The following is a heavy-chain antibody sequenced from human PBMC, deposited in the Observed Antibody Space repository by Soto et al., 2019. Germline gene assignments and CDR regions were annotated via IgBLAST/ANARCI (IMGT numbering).Heavy chain of an antibody. CDR2: ISPYNGDT. V-gene: IGHV1-18*03. Sequence: QVQLVQSGPEVKKPGASVKVSCKASGYTFTTYGISWVRQAPGQGLEWMGWISPYNGDTHYAERFQGRLTMTTDTSATSAYMELRTLSSDDMAVYFCARALSMAQYYYYMDVWGKGTTVTVSS. CDR3: ARALSMAQYYYYMDV. J-gene: IGHJ6*03. CDR1: GYTFTTYG.